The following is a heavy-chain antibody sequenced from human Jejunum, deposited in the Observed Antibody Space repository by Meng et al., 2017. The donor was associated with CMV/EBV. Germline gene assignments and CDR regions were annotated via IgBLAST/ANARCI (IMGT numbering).Heavy chain of an antibody. CDR1: GFTVSSHA. J-gene: IGHJ4*02. Sequence: GFTVSSHAMHWVRQAPGKGLEWVAVTSYDGNTQYYTDSVKGRFTISRDNSDNMLYLQMNSLRADDTAVYYCARDGGGFNSSPFDHWGQGTLVTVSS. CDR2: TSYDGNTQ. CDR3: ARDGGGFNSSPFDH. V-gene: IGHV3-30*04. D-gene: IGHD6-13*01.